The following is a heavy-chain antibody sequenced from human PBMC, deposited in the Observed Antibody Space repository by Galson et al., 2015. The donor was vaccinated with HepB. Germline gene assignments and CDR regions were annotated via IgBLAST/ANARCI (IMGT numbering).Heavy chain of an antibody. CDR1: GYTFTAYY. CDR2: INPNTGST. V-gene: IGHV1-2*02. D-gene: IGHD5-24*01. CDR3: ARARERATILGVSRTYFDY. Sequence: SVKVSCKASGYTFTAYYINWMRQAPGQGLEWMGWINPNTGSTNYAQNFQGRVTMTRDTSISTAYVELTNLRSDDTAVYYCARARERATILGVSRTYFDYWGQETLVTVSS. J-gene: IGHJ4*02.